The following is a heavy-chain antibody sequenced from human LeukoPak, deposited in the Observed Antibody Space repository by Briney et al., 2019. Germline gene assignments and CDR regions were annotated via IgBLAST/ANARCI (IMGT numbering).Heavy chain of an antibody. CDR1: GGSISSYY. CDR2: IYSSGST. J-gene: IGHJ4*02. D-gene: IGHD5-18*01. CDR3: ARQLWNYFDY. V-gene: IGHV4-59*08. Sequence: SETLSLTCTVSGGSISSYYWSWIRQPPGKGLEWIGYIYSSGSTNYNPSLKSRVTISVDTSKNQFSLKLSSVTAADTAVYYCARQLWNYFDYWGQGTLVTVPS.